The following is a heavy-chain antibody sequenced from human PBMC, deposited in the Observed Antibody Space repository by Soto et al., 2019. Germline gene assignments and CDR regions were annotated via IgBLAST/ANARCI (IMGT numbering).Heavy chain of an antibody. D-gene: IGHD6-19*01. CDR2: IKQDGSEK. Sequence: GGSLRLSCAASGFTFSSYWMSWVRQAPGKGLEWVANIKQDGSEKYYVDSVKGRFTISRDNAKNSLYLQMNSLRAEYTAVYYCATRLIAVAGRAFDIWGQGSMVTVSS. CDR3: ATRLIAVAGRAFDI. J-gene: IGHJ3*02. CDR1: GFTFSSYW. V-gene: IGHV3-7*02.